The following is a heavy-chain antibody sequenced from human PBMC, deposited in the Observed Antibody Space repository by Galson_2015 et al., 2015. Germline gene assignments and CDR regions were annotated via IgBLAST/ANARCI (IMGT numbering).Heavy chain of an antibody. V-gene: IGHV3-9*01. CDR1: GFTFDDYA. CDR2: ISWNSGSI. Sequence: SLRLSCAASGFTFDDYAMHWVRQAPGKGLEWVSGISWNSGSIGYADSVKGRFTISRDNAKNSLYLQMNSLRADDTAVYYCARVGVEFNGGYSSLAFDIWGQGTMVTVSS. CDR3: ARVGVEFNGGYSSLAFDI. J-gene: IGHJ3*02. D-gene: IGHD5-18*01.